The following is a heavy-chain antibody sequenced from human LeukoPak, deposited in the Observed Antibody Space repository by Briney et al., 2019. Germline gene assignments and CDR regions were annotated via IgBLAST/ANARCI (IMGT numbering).Heavy chain of an antibody. Sequence: ASVKVSCKASGCTFTGYYMHWVRQAPGQGLEWMGWINPNSGGTNYAQKFQGRVTMTRDTSISTAYMELGRLRSDDTAVYYCARDRYSSSWSPLDPWGQGTLVTVSS. CDR3: ARDRYSSSWSPLDP. CDR1: GCTFTGYY. D-gene: IGHD6-13*01. V-gene: IGHV1-2*02. CDR2: INPNSGGT. J-gene: IGHJ5*02.